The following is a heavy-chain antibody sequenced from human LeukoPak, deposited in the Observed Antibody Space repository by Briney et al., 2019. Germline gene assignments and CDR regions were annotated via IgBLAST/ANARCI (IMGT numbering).Heavy chain of an antibody. CDR1: GGTFSSYA. Sequence: SVKVSCKASGGTFSSYAISWVRQAPGQGLEWMGRIIPIFGTANYAQKFQGRVTITTDESTSTAYMELSSLRSEDTAVYYCARLTIFGTVNFDYWGQGTLVTVS. J-gene: IGHJ4*02. CDR3: ARLTIFGTVNFDY. V-gene: IGHV1-69*05. D-gene: IGHD3-3*01. CDR2: IIPIFGTA.